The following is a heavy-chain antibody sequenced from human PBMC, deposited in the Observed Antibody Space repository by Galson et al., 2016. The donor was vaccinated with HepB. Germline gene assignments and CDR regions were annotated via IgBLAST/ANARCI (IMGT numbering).Heavy chain of an antibody. Sequence: SLRLSCAASGFAFSSYAMHWVRQAPGKGLEYVGDTKYYAESVKGRFTISRDNSKNTLYLQMSSLRTEDTAVYYCVRGTTGTPGLESWGQGTLVTVSS. J-gene: IGHJ4*02. D-gene: IGHD1-1*01. CDR2: GDTK. V-gene: IGHV3-64D*06. CDR1: GFAFSSYA. CDR3: VRGTTGTPGLES.